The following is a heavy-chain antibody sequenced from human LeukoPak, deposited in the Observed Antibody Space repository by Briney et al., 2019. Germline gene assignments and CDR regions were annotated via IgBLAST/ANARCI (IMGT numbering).Heavy chain of an antibody. CDR2: IYYSGST. CDR1: GGSISSDDYY. J-gene: IGHJ3*02. Sequence: SQTLSLTCTVSGGSISSDDYYWSWIRQPPGKGLEWIGYIYYSGSTYYNPSLKSRVTLSVGTSKNQFSLKLSSVTAADTAVYYCNYYGSGSPDAFDIWGQGTMVTVSS. D-gene: IGHD3-10*01. V-gene: IGHV4-30-4*01. CDR3: NYYGSGSPDAFDI.